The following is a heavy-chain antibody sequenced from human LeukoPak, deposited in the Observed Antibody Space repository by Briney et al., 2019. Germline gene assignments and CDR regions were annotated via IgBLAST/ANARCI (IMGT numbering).Heavy chain of an antibody. CDR1: GFTFSSYS. Sequence: GGSLRLSCAASGFTFSSYSMNWVRQAPGKGLEWVSSISSSSSYIYYADSVKGRFTISRDNAKNSLYLQMNSLRAEDTAVYYCASRYSSSWYDAFDIWGQGTMVTVSS. J-gene: IGHJ3*02. CDR2: ISSSSSYI. V-gene: IGHV3-21*01. CDR3: ASRYSSSWYDAFDI. D-gene: IGHD6-13*01.